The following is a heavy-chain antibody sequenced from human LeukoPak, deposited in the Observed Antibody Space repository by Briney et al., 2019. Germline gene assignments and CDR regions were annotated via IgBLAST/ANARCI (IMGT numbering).Heavy chain of an antibody. Sequence: SETLSLTCAVYGGSFSGYYWSWIRQPPGKGLEWSGEINHSGSTNYNPSLKSRVTISVDTSKNQFSLKLSSVTAADTAVYYCARGLTTAMAARGFDLWGRGTLVTVSS. J-gene: IGHJ2*01. CDR2: INHSGST. CDR1: GGSFSGYY. CDR3: ARGLTTAMAARGFDL. V-gene: IGHV4-34*01. D-gene: IGHD5-18*01.